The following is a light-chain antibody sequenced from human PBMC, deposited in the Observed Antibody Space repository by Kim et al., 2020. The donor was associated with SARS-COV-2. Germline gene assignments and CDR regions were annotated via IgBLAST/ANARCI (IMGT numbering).Light chain of an antibody. J-gene: IGLJ1*01. CDR1: SSDVGDYNY. V-gene: IGLV2-14*03. Sequence: QSALTQPASVSGSPGQSITISCTGTSSDVGDYNYVSWYQQHPGKAPKLMIYDVSNRPSGVSNRFSGSKSGNTASLTISGLRAEDEADYYCSSYTSGSTYVFGAGTKVTVL. CDR2: DVS. CDR3: SSYTSGSTYV.